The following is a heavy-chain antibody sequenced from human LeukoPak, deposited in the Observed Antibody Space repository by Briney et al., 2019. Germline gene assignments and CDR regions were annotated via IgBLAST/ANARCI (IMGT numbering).Heavy chain of an antibody. J-gene: IGHJ6*03. V-gene: IGHV3-21*01. CDR2: ISSSSSYI. Sequence: PGGSLRLSCAASGFTFSSYEMNWVRQAPGKGLEWVSSISSSSSYIDYADSVKGRFTISRDNAKNSLYLQMNSLRAEDTAVYYCARVGAVPVAIRGSFMDVWGKGTTVTVSS. CDR3: ARVGAVPVAIRGSFMDV. D-gene: IGHD2-2*01. CDR1: GFTFSSYE.